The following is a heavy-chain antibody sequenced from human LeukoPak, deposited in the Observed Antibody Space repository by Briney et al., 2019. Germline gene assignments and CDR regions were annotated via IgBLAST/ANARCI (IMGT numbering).Heavy chain of an antibody. V-gene: IGHV3-23*01. J-gene: IGHJ4*02. CDR2: VSYSGGST. D-gene: IGHD6-19*01. Sequence: PGGSLRLSCAASGFTFSNYAMSWVRQAPGKGLEWVSTVSYSGGSTYYADSVKGRFTISRDNSKSTLYLQMNSLRADDTAVYYCAKGRGSSGSYGFDHWGQGTLVTVSS. CDR3: AKGRGSSGSYGFDH. CDR1: GFTFSNYA.